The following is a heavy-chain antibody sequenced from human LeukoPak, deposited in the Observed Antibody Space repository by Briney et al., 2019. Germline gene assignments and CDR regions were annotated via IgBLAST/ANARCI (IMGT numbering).Heavy chain of an antibody. J-gene: IGHJ4*02. CDR2: IHSSGGT. V-gene: IGHV4-4*07. Sequence: SETLSLTCTVSGGSITSYYWTYIRQPAGKGLEWIGRIHSSGGTNYSPSLKSRVTMSLDTSKNQFSLNLSSVTAADTATYYCAREFSGTSIAARVFDSWGQGTLVTVSS. CDR3: AREFSGTSIAARVFDS. CDR1: GGSITSYY. D-gene: IGHD6-6*01.